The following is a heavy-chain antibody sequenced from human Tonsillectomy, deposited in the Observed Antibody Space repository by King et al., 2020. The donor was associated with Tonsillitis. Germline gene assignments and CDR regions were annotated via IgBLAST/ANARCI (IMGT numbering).Heavy chain of an antibody. Sequence: VQLVESGGGLVQPGRSLRLSCAASGFTFDDYAMHWVRHAPGKGLEWVSGISWNSGSIGYADSVKGRFTISRDNAKNSLSLQMNSLRAEDTAFYYCAKAWGFSYGAYSFDYWGQGALVTVSS. V-gene: IGHV3-9*01. D-gene: IGHD5-18*01. J-gene: IGHJ4*02. CDR2: ISWNSGSI. CDR1: GFTFDDYA. CDR3: AKAWGFSYGAYSFDY.